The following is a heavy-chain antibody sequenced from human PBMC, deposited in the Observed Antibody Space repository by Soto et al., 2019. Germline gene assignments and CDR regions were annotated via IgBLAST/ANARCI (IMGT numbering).Heavy chain of an antibody. CDR2: INHSGTT. D-gene: IGHD3-3*01. CDR1: GGSFSGYS. Sequence: QVQLQQWGGGLLKPSETLSLTCAVYGGSFSGYSWTWLRQPPGKGLEWIGEINHSGTTDYNPALKSRVTMSVYTSKNQFSLRVTSVTAPDTAVYYCARARFDSWSHIYYGLDVWGQGTTVTVSS. V-gene: IGHV4-34*01. CDR3: ARARFDSWSHIYYGLDV. J-gene: IGHJ6*02.